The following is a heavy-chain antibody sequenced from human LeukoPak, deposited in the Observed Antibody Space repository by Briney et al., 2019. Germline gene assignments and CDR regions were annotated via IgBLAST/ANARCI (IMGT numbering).Heavy chain of an antibody. CDR3: ARDGDPYYSDSSGYLSN. V-gene: IGHV1-18*01. CDR2: ISAYNGNA. D-gene: IGHD3-22*01. CDR1: GYTFTSYG. J-gene: IGHJ4*02. Sequence: ASVKVSYKASGYTFTSYGIAWVRQAPGQGLEWMGWISAYNGNANYAQKLQGRVTMTTDTSTSTAQLELRSLRSDDTAVYYCARDGDPYYSDSSGYLSNWGQGTLVTVSS.